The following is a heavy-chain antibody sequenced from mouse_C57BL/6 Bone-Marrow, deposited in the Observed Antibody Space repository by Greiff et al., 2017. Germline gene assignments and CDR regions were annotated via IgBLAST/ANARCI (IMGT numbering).Heavy chain of an antibody. CDR3: VRRSYGSPFAY. CDR1: GFSFNTYA. CDR2: IRSKSNNYAT. J-gene: IGHJ3*01. D-gene: IGHD1-1*01. Sequence: EAGGGLVQPKGSLKLSCAASGFSFNTYAMNWVRQAPGKGLEWVARIRSKSNNYATYYADSVKDRFTISRDDSESMLYLQMNNLKTEDTAMYYCVRRSYGSPFAYWGQGTLVTVSA. V-gene: IGHV10-1*01.